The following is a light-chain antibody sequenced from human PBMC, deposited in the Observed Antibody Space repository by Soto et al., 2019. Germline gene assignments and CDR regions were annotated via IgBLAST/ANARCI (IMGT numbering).Light chain of an antibody. CDR3: QQFSSYPLT. Sequence: EFGLTQSPGTLSLSPGERPPLSCRASQTVRNNYLAWYQQKPGQAPRLLIYDASSRATGIPDRFSGGGSGTDFTLTISRLEPEDFAVYYCQQFSSYPLTFGGGTKVDIK. CDR1: QTVRNNY. CDR2: DAS. J-gene: IGKJ4*01. V-gene: IGKV3-20*01.